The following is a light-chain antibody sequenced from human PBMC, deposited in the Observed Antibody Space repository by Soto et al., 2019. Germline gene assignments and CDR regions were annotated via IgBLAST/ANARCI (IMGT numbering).Light chain of an antibody. CDR2: AAS. V-gene: IGKV1-39*01. J-gene: IGKJ1*01. CDR1: QSISSY. Sequence: DIQMTQSPSSLSASVGDRVTITCRASQSISSYLNWYQQKPGKAPKLLIYAASSLQSGVPSRFSGSGSGPDFTLTIRSLQPEDFATYYCQQRYSTPRTFGQGTKVEIK. CDR3: QQRYSTPRT.